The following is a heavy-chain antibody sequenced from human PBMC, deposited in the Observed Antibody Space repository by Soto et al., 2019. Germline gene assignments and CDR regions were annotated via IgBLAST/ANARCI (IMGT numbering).Heavy chain of an antibody. J-gene: IGHJ3*02. D-gene: IGHD6-13*01. V-gene: IGHV4-39*01. Sequence: WIRIRQPPGTGLEWIGSVYYNGDTFYNPSLKSRVTVSVDTSRNQFSLKLTAADTAVYYCARTISRWYWVFEIWGHGTMVP. CDR3: ARTISRWYWVFEI. CDR2: VYYNGDT.